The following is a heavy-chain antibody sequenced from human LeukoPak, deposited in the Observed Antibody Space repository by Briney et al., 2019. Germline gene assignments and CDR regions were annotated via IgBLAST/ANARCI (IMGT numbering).Heavy chain of an antibody. Sequence: ASVKVSCKASGYTFTSYYMHWVRQAPGQGLEWMGIINPSGGSTSYAQKFQGRVTMTRNTSISTAYMELSSLRSEDTAVYYCARGDSGSYSTEATPPDWGQGTLVTVSS. D-gene: IGHD1-26*01. CDR3: ARGDSGSYSTEATPPD. J-gene: IGHJ4*02. CDR1: GYTFTSYY. V-gene: IGHV1-46*01. CDR2: INPSGGST.